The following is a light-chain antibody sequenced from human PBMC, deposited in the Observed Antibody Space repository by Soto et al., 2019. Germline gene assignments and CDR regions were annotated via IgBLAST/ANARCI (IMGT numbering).Light chain of an antibody. CDR3: QQRSNWPPLLT. Sequence: EIVLTQSPATLSLSPGERATLSCRASQSVSSYLAWYQQKPGQAPRLLIYDASNRATGIPARFSGSGSGTDFTLTISSLEPEDFAVYYCQQRSNWPPLLTFGGGTKGEIK. V-gene: IGKV3-11*01. CDR2: DAS. J-gene: IGKJ4*01. CDR1: QSVSSY.